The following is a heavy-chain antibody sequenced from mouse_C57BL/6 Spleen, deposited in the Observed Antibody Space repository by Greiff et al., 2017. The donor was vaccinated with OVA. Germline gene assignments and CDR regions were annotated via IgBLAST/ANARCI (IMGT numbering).Heavy chain of an antibody. J-gene: IGHJ3*02. V-gene: IGHV5-17*01. D-gene: IGHD1-3*01. CDR2: ISSGSITI. CDR3: TRSDVPGWFVW. Sequence: EVQRVESGGGLVKPGGSLKLSCAASGFTFSDYGMHWVRQAPEKGLVWVAYISSGSITIYYADTVKGRFTISRDNAKNTLFLQMASLGSEATALYYCTRSDVPGWFVWWGQGTVVSVSA. CDR1: GFTFSDYG.